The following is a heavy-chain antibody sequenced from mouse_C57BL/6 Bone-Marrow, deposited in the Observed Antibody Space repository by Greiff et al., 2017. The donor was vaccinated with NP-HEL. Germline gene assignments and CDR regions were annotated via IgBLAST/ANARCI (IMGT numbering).Heavy chain of an antibody. CDR3: ARRGGSWYFDV. CDR1: GFTFSSYA. V-gene: IGHV5-4*01. CDR2: ISDGGSYT. D-gene: IGHD1-1*01. Sequence: EVQRVESGGGLVKPGGSLKLSCAASGFTFSSYAMSWVRQTPEKRLEWVATISDGGSYTYYPDNVKGRFTISRDNAKNNLYLQMSHLKSEDTAMYYCARRGGSWYFDVWGTGTTVTVSS. J-gene: IGHJ1*03.